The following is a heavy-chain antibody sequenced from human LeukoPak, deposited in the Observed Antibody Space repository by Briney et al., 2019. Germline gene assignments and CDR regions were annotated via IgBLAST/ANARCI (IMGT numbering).Heavy chain of an antibody. V-gene: IGHV3-23*01. CDR3: SKDGYVFWSVSQFAL. CDR2: ISGSDGST. CDR1: GYTFSNYA. D-gene: IGHD3-3*01. J-gene: IGHJ4*02. Sequence: GGSLRLSCAASGYTFSNYAMTWVRQAPGKGLEWVSAISGSDGSTYYSDSVTGRFSISRDNAKNTLYLQMTSLTTDDTAVYYCSKDGYVFWSVSQFALWGQGPLVPVSS.